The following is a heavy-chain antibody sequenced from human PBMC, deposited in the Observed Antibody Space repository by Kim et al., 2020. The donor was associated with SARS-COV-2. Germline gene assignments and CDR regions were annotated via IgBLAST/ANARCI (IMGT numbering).Heavy chain of an antibody. Sequence: GGSLRLSCAASGFTVSSNYMSWVRQAPGKGLEWVSVIYSGGSTYYADSVKGRFTISRHNSKNTLYLQMNSLRAEDTAVYYCASIRGYSSAPHGAFDIWGQGTMVTVSS. CDR2: IYSGGST. D-gene: IGHD3-22*01. CDR3: ASIRGYSSAPHGAFDI. CDR1: GFTVSSNY. J-gene: IGHJ3*02. V-gene: IGHV3-53*04.